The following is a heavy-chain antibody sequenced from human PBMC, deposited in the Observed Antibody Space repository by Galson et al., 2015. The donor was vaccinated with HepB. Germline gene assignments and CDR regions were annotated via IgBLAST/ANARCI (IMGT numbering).Heavy chain of an antibody. D-gene: IGHD3-9*01. Sequence: SLRLSCAASGFTFSHYRMNWVRQAPGKGLEWVSSISNSIDSTYYADSVKGRFTISRENAKNSLYLQMNSLRAEDTAVYYCARPIYNILTGSTLGFGSGGADAFDIWGQGTMVTVSS. CDR3: ARPIYNILTGSTLGFGSGGADAFDI. CDR1: GFTFSHYR. CDR2: ISNSIDST. J-gene: IGHJ3*02. V-gene: IGHV3-21*01.